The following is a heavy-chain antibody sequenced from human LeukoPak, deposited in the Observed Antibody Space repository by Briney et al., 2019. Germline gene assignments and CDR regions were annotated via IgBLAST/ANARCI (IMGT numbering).Heavy chain of an antibody. CDR2: ISSSGSTT. D-gene: IGHD1-26*01. CDR1: GFSFSSYE. Sequence: GGSLRLSCAASGFSFSSYEMNWVRQAPGKGLEWISYISSSGSTTYYADSVKGRFTISRDNSKNTLYLQMNSLRADDTAVYYCARDTRGSYNYYYYMDVWGKGTTVTVSS. J-gene: IGHJ6*03. V-gene: IGHV3-48*03. CDR3: ARDTRGSYNYYYYMDV.